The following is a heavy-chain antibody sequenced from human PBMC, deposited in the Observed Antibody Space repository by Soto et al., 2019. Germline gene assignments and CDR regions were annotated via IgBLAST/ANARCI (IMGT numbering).Heavy chain of an antibody. J-gene: IGHJ5*02. CDR3: ARDSSAAAGTGWFDP. V-gene: IGHV1-46*01. Sequence: QVQLVQSGAEVKKPGASVKVSCKASGYTFTSYYMHWVRQAPGQGLEWMGIINPGGGSTSYAQKFQGRVTMTRDTSTSTVYMELSSLRSEDTAVYYCARDSSAAAGTGWFDPWGQGTLVTVSS. CDR1: GYTFTSYY. D-gene: IGHD6-13*01. CDR2: INPGGGST.